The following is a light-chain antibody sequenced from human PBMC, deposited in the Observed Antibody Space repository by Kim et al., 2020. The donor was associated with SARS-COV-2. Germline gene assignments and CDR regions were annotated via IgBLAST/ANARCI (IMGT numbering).Light chain of an antibody. CDR1: SSDVGGYKH. CDR2: DVS. V-gene: IGLV2-14*03. J-gene: IGLJ2*01. CDR3: GSYTSSSAAV. Sequence: QSALTQPASVSGSPGQSITISCTGTSSDVGGYKHVSWYQQHPGKAPKLLIYDVSDRPSGVSYRFSGSKSGNTASLTISGLQGEDEADFFCGSYTSSSAAVFGGGTQLTVL.